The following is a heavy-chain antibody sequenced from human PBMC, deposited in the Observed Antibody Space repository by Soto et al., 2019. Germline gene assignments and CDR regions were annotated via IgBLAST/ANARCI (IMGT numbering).Heavy chain of an antibody. D-gene: IGHD6-25*01. CDR3: AIRKAAAGYYYYYYGMDV. CDR2: IIPIFGTA. Sequence: SVKVSCKASGCTFSSYAISWVRQAPGQGLEWMGGIIPIFGTANYAQKFQGRVTITADESTSTAYMELSSLRSEDTAVYYCAIRKAAAGYYYYYYGMDVWGQGTTVTVSS. CDR1: GCTFSSYA. V-gene: IGHV1-69*13. J-gene: IGHJ6*02.